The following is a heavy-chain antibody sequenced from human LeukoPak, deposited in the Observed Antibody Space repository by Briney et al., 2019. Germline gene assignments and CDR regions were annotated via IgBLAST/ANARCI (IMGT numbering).Heavy chain of an antibody. CDR1: GFTFSNYA. V-gene: IGHV3-66*01. Sequence: GGSLRLSCAASGFTFSNYAMSWVRQAPGKGLEWVSVIYSGGSTYYADSVKGRFTISRDNSKNTLYLQMNSLRAEDTAVYYCARSKITMVRGVWPRNDAFDIWGQGTMVTVSS. D-gene: IGHD3-10*01. CDR2: IYSGGST. J-gene: IGHJ3*02. CDR3: ARSKITMVRGVWPRNDAFDI.